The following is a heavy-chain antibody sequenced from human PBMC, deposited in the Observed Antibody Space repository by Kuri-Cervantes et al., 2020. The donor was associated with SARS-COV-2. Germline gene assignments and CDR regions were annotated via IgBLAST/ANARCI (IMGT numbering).Heavy chain of an antibody. J-gene: IGHJ5*02. V-gene: IGHV3-9*01. CDR3: AKDRMVQGVIRGTAFDP. Sequence: SLKISCSGSGFTFDDYAMHWVRQAPGKGLEWVSGISWNSGSIGYADSVKGRFTISRDNAKNSLYLQMNSLRAEDTALYYCAKDRMVQGVIRGTAFDPWGQGTLVTVSS. CDR2: ISWNSGSI. D-gene: IGHD3-10*01. CDR1: GFTFDDYA.